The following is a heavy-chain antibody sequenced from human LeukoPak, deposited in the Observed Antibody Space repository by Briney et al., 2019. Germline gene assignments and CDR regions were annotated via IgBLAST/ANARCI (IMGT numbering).Heavy chain of an antibody. CDR3: ARRYSTSSVEDFDY. CDR1: GFTFISYA. D-gene: IGHD6-6*01. V-gene: IGHV3-30*04. CDR2: ISFHGTDS. J-gene: IGHJ4*02. Sequence: GGSLRLSCAASGFTFISYAIHWVRQAPGKGLEWVAVISFHGTDSFYADSVKGRFTISRDNAKNSLYLQMNSLRAEDTAVYYCARRYSTSSVEDFDYWGQGTLVTVSS.